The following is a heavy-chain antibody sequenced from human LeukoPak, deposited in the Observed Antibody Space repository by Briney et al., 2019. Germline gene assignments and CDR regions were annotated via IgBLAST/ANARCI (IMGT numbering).Heavy chain of an antibody. Sequence: GGSLRLSCEASGVTFSTYSRSWVGQAPGKGLEWVSYFGSDSRTIFYADSVKGRFTISRDNAKNSLYLQMKSLRDEDTAVYYCARELGDMVRVVIIYYWGQRTLVTVSS. CDR2: FGSDSRTI. V-gene: IGHV3-48*02. CDR3: ARELGDMVRVVIIYY. D-gene: IGHD3-10*01. J-gene: IGHJ4*02. CDR1: GVTFSTYS.